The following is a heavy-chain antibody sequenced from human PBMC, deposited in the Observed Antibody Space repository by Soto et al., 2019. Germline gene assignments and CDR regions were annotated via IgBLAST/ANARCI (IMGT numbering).Heavy chain of an antibody. CDR1: GYTFTSYG. CDR3: ARRDDYYYSSGYGGGWFDP. J-gene: IGHJ5*02. D-gene: IGHD3-22*01. V-gene: IGHV1-18*01. CDR2: ISAYNGNT. Sequence: QVQLVQSGAEVKKPGASVKVSCKASGYTFTSYGISWVRQAPGQGLEWMGWISAYNGNTNYAQKLQGRVTMTTDTATSTAYMELRSLRSDDTAVYYCARRDDYYYSSGYGGGWFDPWGQGTLVTVSS.